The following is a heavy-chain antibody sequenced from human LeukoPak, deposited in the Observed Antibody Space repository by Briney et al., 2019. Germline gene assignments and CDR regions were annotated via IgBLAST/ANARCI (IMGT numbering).Heavy chain of an antibody. J-gene: IGHJ4*02. CDR3: AKSGVIHSSDY. CDR1: GFTFSSYA. Sequence: GGSLRLSCAASGFTFSSYAMSWVRQAPGKGLEWVSAISGSGGSTYYADSVKGRFTISRDNSKNTLCLQMNSLRTEDTAVYYCAKSGVIHSSDYWGQGTLVTVSS. CDR2: ISGSGGST. V-gene: IGHV3-23*01. D-gene: IGHD3-16*02.